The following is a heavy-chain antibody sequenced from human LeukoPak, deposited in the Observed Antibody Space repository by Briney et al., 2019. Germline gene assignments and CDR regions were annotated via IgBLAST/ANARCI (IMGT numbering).Heavy chain of an antibody. V-gene: IGHV4-59*01. Sequence: SETPSLNCTVSGDSISNYYWSWIRQPPGKGLEWIGYIYYSESTNYNPSLKSRVTISTDTSKSQFSLNLRSVTAEDTGIYYCARGRCRNSGCRPYFDYWGQGTQVTVSS. CDR1: GDSISNYY. J-gene: IGHJ4*02. D-gene: IGHD3-22*01. CDR3: ARGRCRNSGCRPYFDY. CDR2: IYYSEST.